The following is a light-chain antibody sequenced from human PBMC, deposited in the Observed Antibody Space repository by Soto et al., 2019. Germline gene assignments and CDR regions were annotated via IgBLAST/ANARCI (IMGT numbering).Light chain of an antibody. CDR2: AAS. Sequence: DIQLAKYPSPLPALGEDSVALTWLANQSISTYLNWYQQKTGEAPKGLIYAASNLQSGVPPRFSCTGTWPDFTLASGLRHPEDPPTYFYQPSYRPPITFGRGTRLEIK. CDR3: QPSYRPPIT. J-gene: IGKJ5*01. V-gene: IGKV1-39*01. CDR1: QSISTY.